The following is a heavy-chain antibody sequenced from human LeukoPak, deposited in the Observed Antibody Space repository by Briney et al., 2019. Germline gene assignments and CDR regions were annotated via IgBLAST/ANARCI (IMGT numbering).Heavy chain of an antibody. CDR3: ARGATTPSFGY. CDR1: GGSISSYY. V-gene: IGHV4-59*08. Sequence: PSETLSLTCTVSGGSISSYYWSWIRQPPGKGLEWIGYIYYNGSTNYNPSLKSRVTISVDTSKNRFSLKLSSVTAADTAVYYCARGATTPSFGYWGQGTLVTVSS. CDR2: IYYNGST. D-gene: IGHD1-26*01. J-gene: IGHJ4*02.